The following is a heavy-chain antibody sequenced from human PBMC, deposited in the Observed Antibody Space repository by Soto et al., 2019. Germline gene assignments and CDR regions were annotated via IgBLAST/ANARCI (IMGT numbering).Heavy chain of an antibody. Sequence: GESLKISCKGSGYSFAGYWITWVRQKPGKGLEWMGRIDPSDSKTYYSPSFRGHVTISVTKSITTVFLQWSSLRASDTAMYYCARQIYDSDTGPNFQYYFDSWGQGTPVTVSS. CDR3: ARQIYDSDTGPNFQYYFDS. J-gene: IGHJ4*02. CDR1: GYSFAGYW. CDR2: IDPSDSKT. D-gene: IGHD3-22*01. V-gene: IGHV5-10-1*01.